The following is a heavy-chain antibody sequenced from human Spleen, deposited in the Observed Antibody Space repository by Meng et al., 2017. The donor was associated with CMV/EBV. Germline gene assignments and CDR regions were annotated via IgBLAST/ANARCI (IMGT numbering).Heavy chain of an antibody. J-gene: IGHJ4*02. CDR2: IYSGGTTT. Sequence: GLPFRSYAMSWVRQAPEKGLEWVSMIYSGGTTTYYADSVKGRFTISRDDSKNTLFLHMNSLRAEDTAVYYCAKALGSADSSGWEFDYWGQGTMVTVSS. V-gene: IGHV3-23*03. CDR1: GLPFRSYA. CDR3: AKALGSADSSGWEFDY. D-gene: IGHD6-25*01.